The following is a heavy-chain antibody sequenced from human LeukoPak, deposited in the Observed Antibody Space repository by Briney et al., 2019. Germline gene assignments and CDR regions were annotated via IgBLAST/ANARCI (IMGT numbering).Heavy chain of an antibody. CDR2: ITGSGDRT. Sequence: GGSLRLSCAASGFTFTNHGMSWVRQALGKGLEWVSAITGSGDRTYYADSVKGRFTISRDNSKNTLYLQMNCLRAEDTALYYCAKDRVDPVNYWGQGTLVTVSS. J-gene: IGHJ4*02. D-gene: IGHD5-12*01. CDR1: GFTFTNHG. V-gene: IGHV3-23*01. CDR3: AKDRVDPVNY.